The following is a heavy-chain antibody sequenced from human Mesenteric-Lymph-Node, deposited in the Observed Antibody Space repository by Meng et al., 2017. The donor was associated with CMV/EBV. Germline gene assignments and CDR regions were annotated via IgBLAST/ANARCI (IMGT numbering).Heavy chain of an antibody. CDR3: ARDVMEVVFDY. J-gene: IGHJ4*02. D-gene: IGHD2-2*01. V-gene: IGHV3-48*03. CDR2: ITGSGSII. Sequence: GESLKISCAASGFTFSSYEMNWVRQAPGKGLEWVSHITGSGSIIYYADSVKGRFTISRDNAKNSLYLQMNNLRAEDTAVYYCARDVMEVVFDYWGQGTLVTVSS. CDR1: GFTFSSYE.